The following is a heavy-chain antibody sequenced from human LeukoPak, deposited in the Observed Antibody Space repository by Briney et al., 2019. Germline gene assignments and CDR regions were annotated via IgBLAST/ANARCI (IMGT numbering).Heavy chain of an antibody. CDR3: ARQSSSPYLDF. D-gene: IGHD1-26*01. J-gene: IGHJ4*02. CDR1: GGTFISYP. V-gene: IGHV1-69*11. Sequence: PVASVKVSCKASGGTFISYPISWVRQAPGQGLEWMGNVIPLVHTSDYAQKFQGRVTITADESTSTAYMELSSLRSDDTAVYYCARQSSSPYLDFWGQGTLVTVSS. CDR2: VIPLVHTS.